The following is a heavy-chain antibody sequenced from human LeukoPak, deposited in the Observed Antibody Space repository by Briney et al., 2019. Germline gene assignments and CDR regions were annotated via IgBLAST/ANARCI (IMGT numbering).Heavy chain of an antibody. D-gene: IGHD2-2*01. CDR2: ICLGRPT. CDR3: AREYQIGYFYYMDV. Sequence: SETLSLTCTVTGFSISSGYYWGWIRQPPGKGLEWIGSICLGRPTDYNPSLKSQVTISIDTPKNQFSLRLTSVTAADTAVYYCAREYQIGYFYYMDVWGKGTTVTV. CDR1: GFSISSGYY. J-gene: IGHJ6*03. V-gene: IGHV4-38-2*02.